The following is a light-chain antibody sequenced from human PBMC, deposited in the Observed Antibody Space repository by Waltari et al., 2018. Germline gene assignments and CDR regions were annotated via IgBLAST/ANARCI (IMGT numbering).Light chain of an antibody. CDR3: QVWDSTNDHPV. CDR2: DDS. J-gene: IGLJ2*01. CDR1: KIGSSS. Sequence: SYVLTPPPSVSVAPGQTASITCGGNKIGSSSVHWYQQTPGPAPVLVVYDDSNRPPGIPERFSGSNSGNTATLIISTVEAGDEADYSCQVWDSTNDHPVFGGGTKLTV. V-gene: IGLV3-21*02.